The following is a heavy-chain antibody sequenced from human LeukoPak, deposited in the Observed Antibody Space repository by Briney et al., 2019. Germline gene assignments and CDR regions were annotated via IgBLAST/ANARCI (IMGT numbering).Heavy chain of an antibody. D-gene: IGHD3-3*01. CDR3: AKSSGYYDFWSGYYDYYYMDV. J-gene: IGHJ6*03. V-gene: IGHV3-23*01. Sequence: GGPLRLSCAASGFTFSSYAMSWVRQAPGKGLEWVSAISGSGGSTYYADSVKGRFTISRDNSKNTLYLQMNSLRAEDTAVYYCAKSSGYYDFWSGYYDYYYMDVWGKGTTVTVSS. CDR1: GFTFSSYA. CDR2: ISGSGGST.